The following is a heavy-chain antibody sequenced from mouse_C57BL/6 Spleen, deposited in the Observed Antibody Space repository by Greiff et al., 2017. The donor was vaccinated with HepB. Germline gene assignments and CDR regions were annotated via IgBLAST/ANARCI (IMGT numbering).Heavy chain of an antibody. CDR1: GYSITSGYD. CDR3: ARAPSYYYAMDY. CDR2: ISYSGST. V-gene: IGHV3-1*01. Sequence: EVQVVESGPGMVKPSQSLSLTCTVTGYSITSGYDWHWIRHFPGNKLEWMGYISYSGSTNYNPSLKSRISITHDTSKNHFFLKLNSVTTEDTATYYCARAPSYYYAMDYWGQGTSVTVSS. J-gene: IGHJ4*01.